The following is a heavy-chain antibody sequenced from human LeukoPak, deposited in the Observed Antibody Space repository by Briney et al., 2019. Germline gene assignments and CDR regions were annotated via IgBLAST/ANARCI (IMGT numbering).Heavy chain of an antibody. CDR3: TTDPSGSDSFDY. CDR1: GGSISSYY. CDR2: IYYSGST. D-gene: IGHD1-26*01. Sequence: SETLSLTCTVSGGSISSYYWSWIRQPPGKGLEWIGYIYYSGSTNYNPSLKSRVTISVDTSKNQFSLKLSSVTAADTAVYYCTTDPSGSDSFDYWGQGTLVTVSS. J-gene: IGHJ4*02. V-gene: IGHV4-59*01.